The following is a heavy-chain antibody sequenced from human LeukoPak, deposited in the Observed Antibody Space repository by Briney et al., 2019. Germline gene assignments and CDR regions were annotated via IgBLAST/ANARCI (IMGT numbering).Heavy chain of an antibody. V-gene: IGHV3-11*04. CDR1: GFTFSDYY. J-gene: IGHJ4*02. CDR2: ISSSGSTI. Sequence: PGGSLRLSCAASGFTFSDYYMGWIRQAPGKGLEWVSYISSSGSTIYYADSVKGRFTISRDSARNSLYLQMNSLRAEDTAVYYCVRPQTYCSTTSCHVGEYYFDHWGQGTLVTVSS. D-gene: IGHD2-2*01. CDR3: VRPQTYCSTTSCHVGEYYFDH.